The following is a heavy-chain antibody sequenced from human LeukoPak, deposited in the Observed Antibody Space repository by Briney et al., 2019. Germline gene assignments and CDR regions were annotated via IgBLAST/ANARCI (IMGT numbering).Heavy chain of an antibody. CDR2: IIPIFGTA. CDR3: ARALTPIRYCSSTSCYTGFDY. V-gene: IGHV1-69*05. Sequence: SVKVSCKASGGTFSSYAISWVRQAPGQGLEWMGGIIPIFGTANYAQKFQGRVTITTDESTSIAYMELSSLRSEDTAVYYCARALTPIRYCSSTSCYTGFDYWGQGTLVTVSS. D-gene: IGHD2-2*02. J-gene: IGHJ4*02. CDR1: GGTFSSYA.